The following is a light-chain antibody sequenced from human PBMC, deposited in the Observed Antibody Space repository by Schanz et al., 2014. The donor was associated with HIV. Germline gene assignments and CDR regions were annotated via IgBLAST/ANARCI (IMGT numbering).Light chain of an antibody. V-gene: IGLV7-46*01. CDR1: NGAVTSGHF. Sequence: QAVVTQEPSVTVSPGGTVTLTCDSSNGAVTSGHFPYWFQQKPGHAPRTLIYDTNKKHPWTPARFSGSLLGGKAALTLSGAQPEDEADYYCMLSFGAGLLFGGGTKLTVV. CDR2: DTN. J-gene: IGLJ3*02. CDR3: MLSFGAGLL.